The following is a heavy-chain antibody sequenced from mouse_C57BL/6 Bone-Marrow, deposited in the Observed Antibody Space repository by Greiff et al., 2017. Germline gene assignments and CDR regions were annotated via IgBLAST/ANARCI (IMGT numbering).Heavy chain of an antibody. Sequence: QVQLQQPGAELVRPGSSVKLSCKASGYTFTSYWMHWVKQRPIQGLEWIGNIDPSDSETHYNQKFKDKATLTVDKSSSTAYMQLSSLTSEDSAVYYCARRYDGYPYFYALDYWGQGTSVTVSS. CDR2: IDPSDSET. CDR1: GYTFTSYW. CDR3: ARRYDGYPYFYALDY. V-gene: IGHV1-52*01. D-gene: IGHD2-3*01. J-gene: IGHJ4*01.